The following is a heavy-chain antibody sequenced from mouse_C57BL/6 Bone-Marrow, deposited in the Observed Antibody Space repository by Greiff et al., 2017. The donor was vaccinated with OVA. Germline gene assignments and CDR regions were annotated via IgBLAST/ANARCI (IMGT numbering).Heavy chain of an antibody. CDR2: IDPENGDT. CDR1: GFNIKDDY. CDR3: TCITTVVPFDY. Sequence: EVQLQQSGAELVRPGASVKLSCTASGFNIKDDYMHWVKQRPEQGLEWIGWIDPENGDTEYASKFQGKATITADTSSNTAYLQRSSLTSEDTAVYYCTCITTVVPFDYWGQGTTLTVSS. V-gene: IGHV14-4*01. J-gene: IGHJ2*01. D-gene: IGHD1-1*01.